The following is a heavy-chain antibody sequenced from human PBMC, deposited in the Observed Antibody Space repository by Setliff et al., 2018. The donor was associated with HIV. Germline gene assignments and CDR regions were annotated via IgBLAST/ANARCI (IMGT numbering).Heavy chain of an antibody. CDR1: ENSFTYYW. V-gene: IGHV5-51*01. D-gene: IGHD4-17*01. CDR3: ARGFYGDYYFDY. CDR2: IYPGDSDT. J-gene: IGHJ4*02. Sequence: PGESLKISCKGSENSFTYYWIGWVRQMPGKGLEWMGVIYPGDSDTKYSPSFQGHVTISADKSISTAYLQWSSLRASDTAMYYCARGFYGDYYFDYWGQGTLVTVSS.